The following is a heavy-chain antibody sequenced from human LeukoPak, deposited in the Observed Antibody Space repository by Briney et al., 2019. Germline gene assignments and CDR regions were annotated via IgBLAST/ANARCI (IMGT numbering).Heavy chain of an antibody. D-gene: IGHD3-10*01. CDR1: GFTFSNYW. V-gene: IGHV3-7*01. J-gene: IGHJ4*02. CDR2: IKTDGSEK. Sequence: QAGGSLRLSCEGSGFTFSNYWMGWVRQAPGKGLQWVANIKTDGSEKYYVDSVKGRFTISRDNAKNTLYLQVNSLRAEDTAVYYCARGLRNYYGSDYWGQGTLVTVSS. CDR3: ARGLRNYYGSDY.